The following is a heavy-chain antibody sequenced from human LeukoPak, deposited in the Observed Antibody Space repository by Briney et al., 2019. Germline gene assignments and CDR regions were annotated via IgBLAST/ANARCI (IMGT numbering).Heavy chain of an antibody. CDR3: ARAYDSGTYSTFDY. CDR2: INQDGTEK. V-gene: IGHV3-7*01. J-gene: IGHJ4*02. Sequence: PGGSLRLSCAASGFTFTTYWMTWVRQAPGKGLEWVANINQDGTEKYYVDSVKGRFTISRDNAKNSLYLQMNSLRVEDTAVYYCARAYDSGTYSTFDYWGQGALVTVTS. D-gene: IGHD3-10*01. CDR1: GFTFTTYW.